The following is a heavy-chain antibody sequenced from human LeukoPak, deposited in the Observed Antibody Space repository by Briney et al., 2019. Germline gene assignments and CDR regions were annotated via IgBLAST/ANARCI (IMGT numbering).Heavy chain of an antibody. CDR2: IWYDGSVQ. J-gene: IGHJ4*02. Sequence: WRSLRLSCAASGFTVTSSGMHWVRQPPGKGLEWVSVIWYDGSVQYYADSVKGRFTVFRDTSKNTVYLQMNNLRTEDTAVYYCTKDFGRGYYGFWGQGTLVTVSS. V-gene: IGHV3-33*06. D-gene: IGHD3-3*01. CDR3: TKDFGRGYYGF. CDR1: GFTVTSSG.